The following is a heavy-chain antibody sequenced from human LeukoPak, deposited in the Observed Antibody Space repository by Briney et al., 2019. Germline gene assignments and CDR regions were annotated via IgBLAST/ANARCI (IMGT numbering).Heavy chain of an antibody. CDR3: VRASIEGATILDY. D-gene: IGHD1-26*01. J-gene: IGHJ4*02. V-gene: IGHV3-33*01. Sequence: GGSLRLSCAASGFTFSSIGMHWVRQTPGKGLEWVAGIWYDGSSRYYTDSVQGRFTISRDNDRNTLFLQMNRLRAQDTAVYYCVRASIEGATILDYWGQGTLVTVSS. CDR2: IWYDGSSR. CDR1: GFTFSSIG.